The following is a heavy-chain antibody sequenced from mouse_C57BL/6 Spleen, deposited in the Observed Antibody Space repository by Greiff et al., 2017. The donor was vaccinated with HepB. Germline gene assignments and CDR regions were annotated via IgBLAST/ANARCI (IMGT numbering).Heavy chain of an antibody. V-gene: IGHV1-50*01. CDR1: GYTFTSYW. Sequence: QVQLQQPGAELVKPGASVKLSCKASGYTFTSYWMQWVKQRPGQGLEWIGEIDPSDSYTNYNQKFKGKATLTVDTSSSTAYMQLSSLTSEDSAVYYCARRDFLTGTGAWFAYWGQGTLVTVSA. D-gene: IGHD4-1*01. CDR2: IDPSDSYT. J-gene: IGHJ3*01. CDR3: ARRDFLTGTGAWFAY.